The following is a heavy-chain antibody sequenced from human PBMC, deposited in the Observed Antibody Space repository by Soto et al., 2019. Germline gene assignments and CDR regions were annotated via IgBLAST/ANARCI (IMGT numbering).Heavy chain of an antibody. CDR3: AKVTPHLGYWPGARGPIGD. V-gene: IGHV3-74*01. D-gene: IGHD2-8*02. CDR1: GFTFSNYW. J-gene: IGHJ4*02. Sequence: PGGSLRLSCVGSGFTFSNYWMHWVRQAPGKGLEWVSRVKSDGSSTSYADSVKGRFTISRDNAKNSLYLQMNNMRADDTAVYYYAKVTPHLGYWPGARGPIGDWGQGTLVTVSS. CDR2: VKSDGSST.